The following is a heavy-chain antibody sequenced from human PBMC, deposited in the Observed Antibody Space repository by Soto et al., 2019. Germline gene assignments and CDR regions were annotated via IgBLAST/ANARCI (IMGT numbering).Heavy chain of an antibody. CDR1: GLTFSSYW. D-gene: IGHD3-3*01. J-gene: IGHJ3*02. CDR3: ARKGDEYYDFWSGYYTSDAFDI. V-gene: IGHV3-7*03. CDR2: IKQDGSEK. Sequence: EVQLVESGGGLVQPGGSLRLSCAASGLTFSSYWMSWVRQAPGKGLEWVANIKQDGSEKYYVDSVKGRFTISRDNAKNSLYLQMNSLRAEDTAVYYCARKGDEYYDFWSGYYTSDAFDIWGQGTMVTVSS.